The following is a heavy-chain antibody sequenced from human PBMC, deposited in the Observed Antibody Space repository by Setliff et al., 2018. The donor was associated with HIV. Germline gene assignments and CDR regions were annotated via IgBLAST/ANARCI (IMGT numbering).Heavy chain of an antibody. CDR1: GFTFSSYW. V-gene: IGHV3-74*01. Sequence: GGSLRLSCAASGFTFSSYWMHWVRQAPGKGLVWVSRLNTDGSSTSYADSVKGRFTISRDNAKNTLYLQMNSLRAEDTAVYYCARGVRGVVNGMDVWGQGTTVTVSS. J-gene: IGHJ6*02. D-gene: IGHD3-10*01. CDR2: LNTDGSST. CDR3: ARGVRGVVNGMDV.